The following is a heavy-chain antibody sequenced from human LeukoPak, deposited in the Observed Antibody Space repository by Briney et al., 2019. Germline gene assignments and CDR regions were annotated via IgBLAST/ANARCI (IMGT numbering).Heavy chain of an antibody. D-gene: IGHD2-15*01. Sequence: GGSLRLSCAASGFTFSGYGMSWVRQAPGKGLEWVSGISDSGSSTYYADSVKGRFTISRDNSKNTMYLQVNSLRAEDTAVYYCAKVVAWVDYWGQGTLVTVSS. CDR3: AKVVAWVDY. J-gene: IGHJ4*02. CDR1: GFTFSGYG. CDR2: ISDSGSST. V-gene: IGHV3-23*01.